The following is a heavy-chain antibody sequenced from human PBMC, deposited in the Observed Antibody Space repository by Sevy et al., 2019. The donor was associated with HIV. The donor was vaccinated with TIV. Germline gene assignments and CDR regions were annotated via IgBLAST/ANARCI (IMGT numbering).Heavy chain of an antibody. CDR2: ISSGSSYI. D-gene: IGHD3-10*01. Sequence: GGSLRLSCGASGFTFGSYWMHWVRQVPGKELEWVSSISSGSSYIYYADSLKGRFTISRDNAKNSLYLQMNSLRAEDTALYYCARDRKYYGSGSYDYWGQGTLVTVSS. CDR3: ARDRKYYGSGSYDY. CDR1: GFTFGSYW. J-gene: IGHJ4*02. V-gene: IGHV3-21*01.